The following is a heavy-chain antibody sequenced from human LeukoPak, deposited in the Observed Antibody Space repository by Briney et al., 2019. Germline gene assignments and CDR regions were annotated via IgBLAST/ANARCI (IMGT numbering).Heavy chain of an antibody. Sequence: SETLSLTCTVSGGSISSYYWSWIRQPAGKGLEWIGRIYTSGSTNYNPSLKSRVTMSVDTSKNQFSLKLSSVTAADTAVYYCARGEMHYGSGSYSRSWFDPWGQGTLVTVSS. J-gene: IGHJ5*02. CDR1: GGSISSYY. V-gene: IGHV4-4*07. D-gene: IGHD3-10*01. CDR3: ARGEMHYGSGSYSRSWFDP. CDR2: IYTSGST.